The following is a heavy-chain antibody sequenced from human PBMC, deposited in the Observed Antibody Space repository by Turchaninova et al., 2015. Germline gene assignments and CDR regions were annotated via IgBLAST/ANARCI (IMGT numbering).Heavy chain of an antibody. CDR1: GYSISSGYY. CDR2: MYYSGRT. J-gene: IGHJ6*03. V-gene: IGHV4-38-2*01. D-gene: IGHD5-24*01. Sequence: QVQLQESGPGLVKASETLSLTCAVSGYSISSGYYWGWSGQPPGKGLDLIGIMYYSGRTHSNPSLKSRVTISVDTSKNQFSLKLSSVTAADTAVYYCARHGGEGYNLFYYFYMDVWGKGTTVTVSS. CDR3: ARHGGEGYNLFYYFYMDV.